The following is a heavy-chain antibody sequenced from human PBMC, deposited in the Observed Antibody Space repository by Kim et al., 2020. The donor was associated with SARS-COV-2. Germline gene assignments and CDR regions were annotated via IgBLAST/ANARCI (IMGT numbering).Heavy chain of an antibody. V-gene: IGHV3-23*01. Sequence: TYYADSLKGRFTISRYNSKNTLYLQMNSLRAEDTAVYYCAKTSSLRFAIYWGQGTLVTVSS. CDR2: T. CDR3: AKTSSLRFAIY. D-gene: IGHD3-10*01. J-gene: IGHJ4*02.